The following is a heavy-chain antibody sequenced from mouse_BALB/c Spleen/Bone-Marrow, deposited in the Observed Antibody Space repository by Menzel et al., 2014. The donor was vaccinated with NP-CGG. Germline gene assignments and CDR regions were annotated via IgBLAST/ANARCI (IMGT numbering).Heavy chain of an antibody. CDR1: GYTFTDHA. CDR3: ARSGKVRNAMDY. Sequence: VQRVESGAKLVRPGVSVKISCKGSGYTFTDHAMHWVKRSHAKSLEWIGLISGYYGDAIYNQKFKGKATMTVDKSSSTAYMELARLTSEDSAIYYCARSGKVRNAMDYWGRGTSVTVSS. CDR2: ISGYYGDA. V-gene: IGHV1S137*01. D-gene: IGHD2-14*01. J-gene: IGHJ4*01.